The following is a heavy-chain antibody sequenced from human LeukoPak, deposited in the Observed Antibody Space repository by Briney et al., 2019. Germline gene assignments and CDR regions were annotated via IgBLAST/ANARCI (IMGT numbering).Heavy chain of an antibody. Sequence: PSETLSLTCAVYGGSFSGYYWSWIRQPPGKGLEWIGEINHSGSTNYNPSLKSRVTISVDTSKNQFSLKLSSVTAADTAVYYCARERDYYDSSGYGCYFDYWGQGTLVTVSS. CDR2: INHSGST. CDR1: GGSFSGYY. D-gene: IGHD3-22*01. V-gene: IGHV4-34*01. J-gene: IGHJ4*02. CDR3: ARERDYYDSSGYGCYFDY.